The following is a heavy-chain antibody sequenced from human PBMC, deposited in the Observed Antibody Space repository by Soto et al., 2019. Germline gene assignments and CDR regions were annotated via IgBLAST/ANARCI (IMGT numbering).Heavy chain of an antibody. D-gene: IGHD4-4*01. CDR1: GFTFSSYS. CDR3: ARLDVLNDYSNPNWFDP. V-gene: IGHV3-48*01. J-gene: IGHJ5*02. CDR2: ISSSSSTI. Sequence: EVQLVESGGGLVQPGGSLRLSCAASGFTFSSYSMNWVRQAPGKGLEWVSYISSSSSTIYYADSVKGRFTISRDNAKNSLYLQMNSLRAEDTAVYYCARLDVLNDYSNPNWFDPWGQGTLVTVSS.